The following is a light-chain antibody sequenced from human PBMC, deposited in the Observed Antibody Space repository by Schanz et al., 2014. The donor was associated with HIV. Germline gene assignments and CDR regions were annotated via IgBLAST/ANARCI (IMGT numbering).Light chain of an antibody. CDR2: DAS. V-gene: IGKV3D-20*01. J-gene: IGKJ5*01. CDR3: QQYGTSLIT. Sequence: EIVMTQSPATLYVSPGEGATLSCRASQSISNNLAWYQHKPGQAPKLLIYDASSRATGIPDRFSGRGSGTDFTLTIIRLEPEDVAVYYCQQYGTSLITVGQGTRLEI. CDR1: QSISNN.